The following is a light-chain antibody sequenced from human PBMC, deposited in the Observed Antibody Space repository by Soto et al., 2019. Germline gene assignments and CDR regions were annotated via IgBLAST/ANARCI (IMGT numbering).Light chain of an antibody. V-gene: IGKV3-20*01. Sequence: EIVLTQSPGTLSLSPGERATLSCRASQSLSRSYLAWFQQKPGQAPRLLIYGASSRATGIPDRFSGSGSGTDFSLTISRLEPEDFAVYYCHCQKYDDSPVYTFGQGTKLEIK. J-gene: IGKJ2*01. CDR3: HCQKYDDSPVYT. CDR1: QSLSRSY. CDR2: GAS.